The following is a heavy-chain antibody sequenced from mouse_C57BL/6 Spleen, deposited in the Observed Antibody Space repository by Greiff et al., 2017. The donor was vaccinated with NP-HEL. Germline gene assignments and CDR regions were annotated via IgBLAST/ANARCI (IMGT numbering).Heavy chain of an antibody. CDR1: GYTFTGYW. Sequence: QVQLQQPGAELVRPGSSVKLSCKASGYTFTGYWMHWVKQRPIQGLEWIGNIDPSDSETHYNQKFKDKATLTVDKSSSTAYMQLSSLTSEDSAVYYCARRDYGSSFFDYWGQGTTLTVSS. J-gene: IGHJ2*01. V-gene: IGHV1-52*01. CDR3: ARRDYGSSFFDY. D-gene: IGHD1-1*01. CDR2: IDPSDSET.